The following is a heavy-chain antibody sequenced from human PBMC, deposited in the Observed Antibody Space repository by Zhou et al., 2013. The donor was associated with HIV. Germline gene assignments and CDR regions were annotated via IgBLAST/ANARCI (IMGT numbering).Heavy chain of an antibody. V-gene: IGHV1-69*04. Sequence: QVQLEQSGAEVKKPGSSVKVSCKASGGPFDSIAITWVRQAPGQGLEWMGRIIPLLDITNYAQKFQGRITITADTSTATVYMEMSSLRSEDTAVYYCASSAQLWFPFEYWGQGTLVTVSS. D-gene: IGHD5-18*01. J-gene: IGHJ4*02. CDR2: IIPLLDIT. CDR1: GGPFDSIA. CDR3: ASSAQLWFPFEY.